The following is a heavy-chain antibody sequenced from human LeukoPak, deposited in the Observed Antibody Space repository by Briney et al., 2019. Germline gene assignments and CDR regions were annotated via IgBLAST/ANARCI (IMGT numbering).Heavy chain of an antibody. D-gene: IGHD4-23*01. CDR3: ARAAGVGRRWFGYYYYYMDV. CDR2: MNPHSGKT. CDR1: GYPFNNYD. Sequence: ASVKVSCKASGYPFNNYDINWVRQATGQGLEWMGWMNPHSGKTGYAQNFQGRVTMTRDTSISTAYMELSSLRSEDTAVYYCARAAGVGRRWFGYYYYYMDVWGKGTTVTISS. V-gene: IGHV1-8*01. J-gene: IGHJ6*03.